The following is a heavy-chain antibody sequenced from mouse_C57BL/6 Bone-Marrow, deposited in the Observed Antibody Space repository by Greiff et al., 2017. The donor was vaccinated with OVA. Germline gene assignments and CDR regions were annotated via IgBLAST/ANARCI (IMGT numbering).Heavy chain of an antibody. CDR3: ARLTGTRGFAD. CDR2: IYPGDGDT. D-gene: IGHD4-1*01. J-gene: IGHJ3*01. CDR1: GYAFSSSW. Sequence: VQLQQSGPELVKPGASVKISCKASGYAFSSSWMNWVKQRPGKGLEWIGRIYPGDGDTNYNGKFKGKATLTADKSSSTAYMQLSSLPSEDSAVYFCARLTGTRGFADWGQGTLVTVSA. V-gene: IGHV1-82*01.